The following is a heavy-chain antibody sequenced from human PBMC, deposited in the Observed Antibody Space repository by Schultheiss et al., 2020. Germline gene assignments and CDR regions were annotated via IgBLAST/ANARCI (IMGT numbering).Heavy chain of an antibody. CDR3: ARQHSPLRYFDWSLPYYYYGMDV. CDR2: IYYSGST. CDR1: GGSFSGYY. J-gene: IGHJ6*02. D-gene: IGHD3-9*01. Sequence: SETLSLTCTVYGGSFSGYYWSWIRQPPGKGLEWIGYIYYSGSTYYNPSLKSRVTISVDTSKNQFSLKLSSVTAADTAVYYCARQHSPLRYFDWSLPYYYYGMDVWGQGTTVTVSS. V-gene: IGHV4-59*08.